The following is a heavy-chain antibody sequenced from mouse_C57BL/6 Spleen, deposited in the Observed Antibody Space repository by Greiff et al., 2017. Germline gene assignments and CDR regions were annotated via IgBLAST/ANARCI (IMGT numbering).Heavy chain of an antibody. Sequence: EVQLQESGPELVKPGASVKISCKASGYSFTDYNMNWVKQSNGKSLEWIGVINPNYGTTSYNQKFKGKATLTVDQSSSTAYMQLNSLISEDSAVYYCARSDGSSPWYAMDYWGQGTSVTVSS. D-gene: IGHD1-1*01. CDR2: INPNYGTT. V-gene: IGHV1-39*01. CDR1: GYSFTDYN. J-gene: IGHJ4*01. CDR3: ARSDGSSPWYAMDY.